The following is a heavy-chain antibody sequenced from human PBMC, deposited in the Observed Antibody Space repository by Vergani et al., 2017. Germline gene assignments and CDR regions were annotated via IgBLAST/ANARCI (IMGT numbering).Heavy chain of an antibody. V-gene: IGHV3-66*01. D-gene: IGHD3-22*01. CDR3: ARDYYDSSGSLY. CDR1: GFTVSSNY. Sequence: VQLVESGGGVVQPGGSLRLSCAASGFTVSSNYMSWVRQAPGKGLEWVSVIYSGGSTYYADSVKGRFTISRDNSKNTLYLQMNSLRAEDTAVYYCARDYYDSSGSLYWGQGTLVTVSS. CDR2: IYSGGST. J-gene: IGHJ4*02.